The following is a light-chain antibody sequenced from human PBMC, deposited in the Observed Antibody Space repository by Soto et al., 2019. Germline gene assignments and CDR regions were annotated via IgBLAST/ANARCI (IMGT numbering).Light chain of an antibody. Sequence: EKVLKQSSSTLSVYPGGRATLSCRASQSIGNSLAWYQNKPGKTPRLLIYDTSTMESGVPARFSGSGSGTDFTLTISSLQPEDFAAYYCQQYYNGPSTFGQGTRLEIK. CDR3: QQYYNGPST. CDR2: DTS. CDR1: QSIGNS. V-gene: IGKV3-15*01. J-gene: IGKJ5*01.